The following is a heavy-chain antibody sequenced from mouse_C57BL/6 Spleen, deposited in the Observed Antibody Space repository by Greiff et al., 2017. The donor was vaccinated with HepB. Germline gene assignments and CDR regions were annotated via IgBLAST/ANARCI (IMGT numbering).Heavy chain of an antibody. J-gene: IGHJ4*01. CDR3: AREGTYYGSSDAMDY. CDR1: GYTFTSYW. D-gene: IGHD1-1*01. CDR2: IYPGSGST. V-gene: IGHV1-55*01. Sequence: VQLQQPGAELVKPGASVKMSCKASGYTFTSYWITWVKQRPGQGLEWIGDIYPGSGSTNYNEKFKSKATLTVDTSSSTAYMQLSSLTSEDSAVYYCAREGTYYGSSDAMDYWGQGTSVTVSS.